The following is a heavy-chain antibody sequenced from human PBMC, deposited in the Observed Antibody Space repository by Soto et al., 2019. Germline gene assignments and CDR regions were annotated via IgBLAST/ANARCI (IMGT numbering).Heavy chain of an antibody. J-gene: IGHJ4*02. Sequence: GGSLRLSCSASGFNFAAYTMSWVRLTPGKGLEWVGFIRRIAYGGTTDYAASVKGRFTISRDDSRKIVYLQMSRLKIEDTAVYYCSRSLAIDFDSWGQGTLVTVAS. CDR2: IRRIAYGGTT. CDR3: SRSLAIDFDS. CDR1: GFNFAAYT. V-gene: IGHV3-49*04.